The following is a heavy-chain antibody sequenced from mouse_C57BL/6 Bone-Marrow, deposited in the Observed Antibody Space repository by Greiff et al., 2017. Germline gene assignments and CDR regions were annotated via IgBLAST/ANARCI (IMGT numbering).Heavy chain of an antibody. CDR2: IDPSDSYT. CDR1: GYTFTSYW. J-gene: IGHJ3*01. Sequence: QVQLQQSGAELVMPGASVKLSCKASGYTFTSYWLHWVKQRPGQGLEWIGEIDPSDSYTNYNQKFKGKSTLPVDKSSSTAYMHRSSLTSEDSAFYYCSRKGYYGSRAWFASWGQGTLVTVSA. V-gene: IGHV1-69*01. D-gene: IGHD1-1*01. CDR3: SRKGYYGSRAWFAS.